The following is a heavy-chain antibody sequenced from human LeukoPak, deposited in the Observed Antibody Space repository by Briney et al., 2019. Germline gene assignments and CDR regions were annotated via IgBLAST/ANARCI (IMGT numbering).Heavy chain of an antibody. CDR1: GYIFSDYS. CDR3: ARVYIVVFPDVYYFDF. Sequence: ASVKVSCKASGYIFSDYSIHWMRQAPGQGLEWMGWINPNSGGTNYAQKFQGRVTMTRDTSISTAYMDLSRLRSDDSAVYYCARVYIVVFPDVYYFDFWGQGTLVTVSS. CDR2: INPNSGGT. J-gene: IGHJ4*02. D-gene: IGHD2-15*01. V-gene: IGHV1-2*02.